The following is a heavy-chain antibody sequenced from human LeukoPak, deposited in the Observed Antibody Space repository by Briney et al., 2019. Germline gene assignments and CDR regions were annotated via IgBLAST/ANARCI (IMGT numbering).Heavy chain of an antibody. V-gene: IGHV1-18*01. Sequence: ASVKVSCKASGYTFSSYGITWVRQAPGQGLEWMGWINPNNGNTNYAQIIQGRVTMTTDTSTSTAYMELRSLRSDDTAMYYCARGRLEQRHFDYWGQGTLVTVSS. CDR2: INPNNGNT. D-gene: IGHD1/OR15-1a*01. J-gene: IGHJ4*02. CDR3: ARGRLEQRHFDY. CDR1: GYTFSSYG.